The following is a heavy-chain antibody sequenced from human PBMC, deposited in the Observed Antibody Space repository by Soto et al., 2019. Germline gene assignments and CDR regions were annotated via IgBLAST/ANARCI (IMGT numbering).Heavy chain of an antibody. CDR1: GGSISSGGYY. CDR2: IYYSGST. Sequence: QVQLQESGPGMVKPSQTLSLTCTVSGGSISSGGYYCSWIRQHPGKGLEWIGYIYYSGSTYYNPYLKSRVTVSVDTSKNQFARKLSSGTAADTAVYYCASYVDTENYYYSYGMDVWGQGTTVTVCS. J-gene: IGHJ6*01. CDR3: ASYVDTENYYYSYGMDV. D-gene: IGHD5-18*01. V-gene: IGHV4-31*03.